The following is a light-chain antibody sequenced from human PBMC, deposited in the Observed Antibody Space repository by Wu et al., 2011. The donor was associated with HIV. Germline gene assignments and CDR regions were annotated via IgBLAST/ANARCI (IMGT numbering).Light chain of an antibody. J-gene: IGKJ4*01. Sequence: CRASQSVSSSLAWYQQKPGQAPRLLIYGASSRATGIPDRFSGSGSGTDFTLTISRLEPEDFAMYYCQQYSGSPPVTFGGGTRVEI. CDR2: GAS. V-gene: IGKV3-20*01. CDR1: QSVSSS. CDR3: QQYSGSPPVT.